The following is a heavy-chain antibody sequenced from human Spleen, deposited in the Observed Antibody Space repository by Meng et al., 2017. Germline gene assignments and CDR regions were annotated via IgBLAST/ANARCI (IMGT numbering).Heavy chain of an antibody. CDR3: ASGNSDY. D-gene: IGHD3-10*01. J-gene: IGHJ4*02. Sequence: QVQLVQSGAEVKKPGASVKVSCKASGYTFISYDIIWVRQATGHGLEWMGWMNPNSGNTGYVQKLQGRLTITADRATATAYMELSGLRSEDTAIYFCASGNSDYWGQGTLVTVSS. CDR1: GYTFISYD. CDR2: MNPNSGNT. V-gene: IGHV1-8*01.